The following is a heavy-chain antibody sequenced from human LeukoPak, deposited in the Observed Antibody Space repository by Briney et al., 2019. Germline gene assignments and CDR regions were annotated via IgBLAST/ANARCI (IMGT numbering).Heavy chain of an antibody. CDR3: AKGRGLAVADSKVGFDY. CDR2: ISGGGGGDDTI. D-gene: IGHD6-19*01. Sequence: TGGSLRLSCAASAFTFSNYAMSWVPQAPGMGLQWVSGISGGGGGDDTIHYADSVKGRFTISRDNSKNTLYLQMNGLRAEDTVVYYCAKGRGLAVADSKVGFDYWGPGTLVTVSS. V-gene: IGHV3-23*01. CDR1: AFTFSNYA. J-gene: IGHJ4*02.